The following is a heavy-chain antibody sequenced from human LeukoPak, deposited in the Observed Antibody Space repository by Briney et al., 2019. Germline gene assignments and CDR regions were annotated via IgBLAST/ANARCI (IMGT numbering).Heavy chain of an antibody. CDR1: GYTFTSYG. D-gene: IGHD3-9*01. Sequence: ASVKVSCKASGYTFTSYGISWVRQAPGQGLEWMGWINPNSGGTNYAQKFQGRVTMTRDTSISTAYMELSRLRSDDTAVYYCARSYFDWLPLDYWGQGTLVTVSS. V-gene: IGHV1-2*02. CDR3: ARSYFDWLPLDY. J-gene: IGHJ4*02. CDR2: INPNSGGT.